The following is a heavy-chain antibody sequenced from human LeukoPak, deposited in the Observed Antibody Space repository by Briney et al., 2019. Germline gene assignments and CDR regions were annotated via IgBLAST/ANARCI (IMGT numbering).Heavy chain of an antibody. V-gene: IGHV3-53*01. CDR1: GFTVSRNY. CDR3: ARDGGAAAVTKGWYFDL. Sequence: GGSLRLSCAASGFTVSRNYMSWVRQAPGKGLEWVSIIYTAGNTYYADSVKGRFTISRDDSKNTLYLQMSSLRAEDTAGYYCARDGGAAAVTKGWYFDLWGRGTLVTVSS. D-gene: IGHD6-13*01. CDR2: IYTAGNT. J-gene: IGHJ2*01.